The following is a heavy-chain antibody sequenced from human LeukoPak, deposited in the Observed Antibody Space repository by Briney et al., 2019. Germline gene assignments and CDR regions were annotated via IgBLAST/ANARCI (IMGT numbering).Heavy chain of an antibody. CDR1: GFTFSSYA. V-gene: IGHV3-23*01. D-gene: IGHD3-10*01. J-gene: IGHJ4*02. CDR2: ISGSGGST. CDR3: ARDGESLWYGDY. Sequence: GGSLRLSCAASGFTFSSYAMSWVRQAPGKGLEWVSAISGSGGSTYYADSVKGRFTISRDNAKNTLYLQMNSLRAEDTAVYYCARDGESLWYGDYWGQGTLVTVSS.